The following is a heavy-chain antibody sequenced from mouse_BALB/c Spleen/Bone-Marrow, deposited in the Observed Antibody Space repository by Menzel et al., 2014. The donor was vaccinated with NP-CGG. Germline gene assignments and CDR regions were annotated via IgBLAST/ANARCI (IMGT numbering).Heavy chain of an antibody. CDR2: INPSTGYT. CDR1: GYTFTSYW. J-gene: IGHJ3*01. CDR3: ARAEGLRSSWCAY. V-gene: IGHV1-7*01. Sequence: VQLQQSGAELAKPGASVKMSCKASGYTFTSYWMHWVKQRPGQGLEWIGYINPSTGYTEYNQKFKDKATLTADKSSSTAYMQLSSLTSEDSAVYYCARAEGLRSSWCAYWCQGTLVTVSA. D-gene: IGHD1-1*01.